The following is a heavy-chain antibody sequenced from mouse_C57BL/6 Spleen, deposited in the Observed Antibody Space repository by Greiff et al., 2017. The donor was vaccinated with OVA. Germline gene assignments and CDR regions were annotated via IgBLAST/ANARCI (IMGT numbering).Heavy chain of an antibody. CDR3: ARYDYPYYFDY. Sequence: QVQLQQPGAELVMPGASVKLSCKASGYTFTSYWMPWVKQRPGQGLEWIGEIDPSDSYTNYNQKFKGKSTLTVDKSSSTDYMQLSSLTSEDSAVYYCARYDYPYYFDYWGQGTTLTVSS. J-gene: IGHJ2*01. CDR1: GYTFTSYW. CDR2: IDPSDSYT. D-gene: IGHD2-4*01. V-gene: IGHV1-69*01.